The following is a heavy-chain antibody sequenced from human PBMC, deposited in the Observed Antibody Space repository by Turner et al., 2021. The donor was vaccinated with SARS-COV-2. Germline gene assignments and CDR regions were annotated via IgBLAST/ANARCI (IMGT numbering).Heavy chain of an antibody. CDR3: VRDRPRPGDRDALDI. V-gene: IGHV3-23*01. J-gene: IGHJ3*02. Sequence: SCAASGFTFNTYAMSWVRQAPGKGLVWVSVVSGLGDTRFYADSVRGRFTISSDNTKNRVYLQMNSLRPDDTALYYCVRDRPRPGDRDALDIWGQGTMVTVSS. CDR2: VSGLGDTR. D-gene: IGHD7-27*01. CDR1: GFTFNTYA.